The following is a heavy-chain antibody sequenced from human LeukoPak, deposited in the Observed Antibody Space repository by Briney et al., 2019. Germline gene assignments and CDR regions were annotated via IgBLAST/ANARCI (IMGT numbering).Heavy chain of an antibody. V-gene: IGHV1-2*02. Sequence: ASVKVSCKASAYTFTGYYMHWVRQAPGQGLEWMGWINPNSGGTNYAQKFQGRVTMTRDTSISTAYMELSRLRSDDTAVYYCARGVKSTISITMVRGVIRWFDPWGQGTLVTVSS. D-gene: IGHD3-10*01. CDR1: AYTFTGYY. CDR2: INPNSGGT. CDR3: ARGVKSTISITMVRGVIRWFDP. J-gene: IGHJ5*02.